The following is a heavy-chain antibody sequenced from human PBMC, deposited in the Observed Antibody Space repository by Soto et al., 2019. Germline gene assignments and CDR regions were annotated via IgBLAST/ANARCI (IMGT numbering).Heavy chain of an antibody. J-gene: IGHJ6*02. V-gene: IGHV1-69*01. CDR1: GGTFSSYA. D-gene: IGHD3-3*01. CDR3: ARVLSYDFWSGYYYYYGTDV. Sequence: QVQLVQSGAEVKKPGSSVKVSCKASGGTFSSYAISWVRQAPGQGLEWMGGIIPIFGTANYAQKFQGRVTITADESTSTAYMELSSLRSEDTAVYYCARVLSYDFWSGYYYYYGTDVWAQGTTVTVSS. CDR2: IIPIFGTA.